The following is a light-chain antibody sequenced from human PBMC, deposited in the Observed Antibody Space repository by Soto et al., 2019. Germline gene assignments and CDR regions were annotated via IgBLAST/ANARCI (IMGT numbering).Light chain of an antibody. CDR2: DAS. Sequence: EIVLTQSPATLSLSPGERAILSCRASLNISSNLAWYQQKPGQAPRLFISDASNRATGIPARFSGSGSGTDFTLTINSLEPEDFAVYYCQQRSNWPLTFGGGTKVEIK. CDR3: QQRSNWPLT. V-gene: IGKV3-11*01. CDR1: LNISSN. J-gene: IGKJ4*01.